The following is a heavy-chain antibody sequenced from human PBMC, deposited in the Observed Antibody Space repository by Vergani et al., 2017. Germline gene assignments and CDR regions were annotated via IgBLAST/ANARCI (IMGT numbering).Heavy chain of an antibody. J-gene: IGHJ6*03. CDR1: GGSISSGSYY. CDR3: ARDTPTIVVVPAAINTDTYYYYYMDV. Sequence: QVQLEQWGAGLLKPSQTLSLTCTVSGGSISSGSYYWSWIRQPAGKGLEWIGRIYTSGSTNYNPSLKSRVTISVDTSKNQFSLKLSSVTAADTAVYYCARDTPTIVVVPAAINTDTYYYYYMDVWGKGTTVTVSS. CDR2: IYTSGST. D-gene: IGHD2-2*01. V-gene: IGHV4-61*02.